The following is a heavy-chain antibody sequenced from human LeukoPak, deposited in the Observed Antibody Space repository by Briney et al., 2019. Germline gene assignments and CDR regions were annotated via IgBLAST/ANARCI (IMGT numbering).Heavy chain of an antibody. Sequence: GRSLRLSCAASGFTFSSYGMHWVRQAPGKGLEWVSSISSSSSYIYYADSVKGRFTISRDNAKNSLYLQMNSLRAEDTAVYYCARERAAAGYFDYWGQGTLVTVSS. CDR3: ARERAAAGYFDY. CDR2: ISSSSSYI. J-gene: IGHJ4*02. V-gene: IGHV3-21*01. D-gene: IGHD6-13*01. CDR1: GFTFSSYG.